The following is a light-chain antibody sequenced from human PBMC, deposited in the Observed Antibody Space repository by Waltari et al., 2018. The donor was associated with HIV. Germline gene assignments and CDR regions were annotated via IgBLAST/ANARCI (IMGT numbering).Light chain of an antibody. CDR2: DAS. CDR1: QSVSSY. J-gene: IGKJ5*01. CDR3: QQRSNWI. Sequence: EIVLTQSPATLSLSPGERATLSCRASQSVSSYLAWYQQKPGQAPRLLIYDASNRATGIPARFSGSGSGTDFTLTISSREPEDFAVYYCQQRSNWIFGQGTRLEIK. V-gene: IGKV3-11*01.